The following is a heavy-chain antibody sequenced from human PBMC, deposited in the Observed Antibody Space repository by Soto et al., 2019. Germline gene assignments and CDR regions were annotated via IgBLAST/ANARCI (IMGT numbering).Heavy chain of an antibody. CDR3: SKLKERRGWSGTDY. D-gene: IGHD6-19*01. V-gene: IGHV3-23*01. Sequence: LWGSMRLSCAASGFNFSSYAMSWVRQAPGKGLEWVSAISGSGGSTYYADSVKGRFTISRDNSKNTLYLQMNSLRAEDTAVYYCSKLKERRGWSGTDYRGKGTLVTGS. CDR1: GFNFSSYA. J-gene: IGHJ4*02. CDR2: ISGSGGST.